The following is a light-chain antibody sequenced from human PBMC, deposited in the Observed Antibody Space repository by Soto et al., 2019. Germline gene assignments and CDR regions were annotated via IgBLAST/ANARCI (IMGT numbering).Light chain of an antibody. CDR3: QQYNSYPRT. CDR2: AAS. V-gene: IGKV1-16*01. Sequence: DIQMPQSPSSLSASVGDRVTITCRASEGIRNFLAWFQQKPGKPPKSLISAASSLQSGVPSRFSGSGSGAEFTLTISSLQPEDFATYYCQQYNSYPRTFGQGTKLEI. CDR1: EGIRNF. J-gene: IGKJ2*01.